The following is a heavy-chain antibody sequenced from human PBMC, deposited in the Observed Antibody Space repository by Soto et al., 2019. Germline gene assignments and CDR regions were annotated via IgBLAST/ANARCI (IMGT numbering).Heavy chain of an antibody. Sequence: QVQLVQSGAEVKKPGASVKVSCKASGYTFTSYGISWVRQAPGQGLEWMGWISAYNGNTNYAPKLQGRVTMTPDTSTNTAYMERRNLRSDDTAVYYCARVIAAAADFDYWGQGTLVTVSS. D-gene: IGHD6-13*01. J-gene: IGHJ4*02. CDR1: GYTFTSYG. CDR3: ARVIAAAADFDY. V-gene: IGHV1-18*01. CDR2: ISAYNGNT.